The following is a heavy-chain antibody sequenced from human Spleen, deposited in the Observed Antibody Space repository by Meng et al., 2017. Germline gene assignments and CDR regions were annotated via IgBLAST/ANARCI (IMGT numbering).Heavy chain of an antibody. CDR3: AVSASGYTNYFDN. Sequence: GESLKISCAVSGLTFTDAWMAWVRQAPGKGLEWVGRIKSKTDGGTTDYAAPVKGRFTISRDNSKNTLYLQMNSLTGEDTAVYYCAVSASGYTNYFDNWGQGTLVTVSS. CDR2: IKSKTDGGTT. D-gene: IGHD5-12*01. V-gene: IGHV3-15*01. CDR1: GLTFTDAW. J-gene: IGHJ4*02.